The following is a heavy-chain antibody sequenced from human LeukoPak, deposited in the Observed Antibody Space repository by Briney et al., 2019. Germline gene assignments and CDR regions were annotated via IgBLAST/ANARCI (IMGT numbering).Heavy chain of an antibody. CDR3: AAHRFTYYYDSSGYYYFDY. V-gene: IGHV4-31*03. Sequence: SETLSLTCTVSGGSISSGGYYWSWIRQHPGKGLEWIGYIYYSGSTYYNPSLKSRVTISVDTSKNQFSLKLSSVTAADTAVYYCAAHRFTYYYDSSGYYYFDYWGQGTLVTVSS. J-gene: IGHJ4*02. D-gene: IGHD3-22*01. CDR2: IYYSGST. CDR1: GGSISSGGYY.